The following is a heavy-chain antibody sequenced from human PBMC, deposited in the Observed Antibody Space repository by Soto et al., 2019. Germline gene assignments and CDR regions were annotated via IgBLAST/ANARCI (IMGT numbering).Heavy chain of an antibody. CDR2: IYPGDSDT. D-gene: IGHD1-26*01. CDR1: GYMFSTYW. V-gene: IGHV5-51*01. J-gene: IGHJ4*02. Sequence: PGESLKISCNASGYMFSTYWIGWVRQRPGKGPEWMAIIYPGDSDTRENPSFQGQVTISADKSSNTVHLQWRSLKASDTAIYYCARLGGIVDTGTWIQWGQGTPVTVSS. CDR3: ARLGGIVDTGTWIQ.